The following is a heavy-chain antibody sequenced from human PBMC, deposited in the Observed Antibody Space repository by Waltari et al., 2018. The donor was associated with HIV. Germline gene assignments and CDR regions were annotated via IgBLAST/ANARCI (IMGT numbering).Heavy chain of an antibody. D-gene: IGHD2-2*01. V-gene: IGHV4-38-2*01. J-gene: IGHJ2*01. Sequence: QVQLQESGPGLLKPSATLSLTCVVSGNSITSDYNWGWIRQPPGKGLEWIGSVYHSGSTLHNPSLNSRVTISIDTSKSQFSLKLSSVTAADTAVYYCARAGVVPALFDLWGRGTLVTVSS. CDR2: VYHSGST. CDR1: GNSITSDYN. CDR3: ARAGVVPALFDL.